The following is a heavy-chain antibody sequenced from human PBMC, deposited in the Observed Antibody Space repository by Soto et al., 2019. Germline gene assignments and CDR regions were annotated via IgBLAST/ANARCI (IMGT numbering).Heavy chain of an antibody. J-gene: IGHJ3*01. V-gene: IGHV3-23*01. Sequence: GGSLRLSCAASGFIFTNYAMNWVRQAPGKGLEWVSVIGGRGNSAYYADSVQGRFTISRDNSKNTLSLQMSSLTADDTAIYYCVGEGRGSFDFWGRGTMVTVSS. CDR2: IGGRGNSA. CDR3: VGEGRGSFDF. CDR1: GFIFTNYA. D-gene: IGHD5-12*01.